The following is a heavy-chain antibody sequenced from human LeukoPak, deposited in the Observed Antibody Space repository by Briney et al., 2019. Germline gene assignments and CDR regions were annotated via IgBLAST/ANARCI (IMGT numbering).Heavy chain of an antibody. CDR2: ISSRGTYT. Sequence: GGSLRLSCAASGFTFSDYYMSWIRQAPGKGLEWVSHISSRGTYTNYADSVKGRFTISRDNTKNSLYLQMNSLRAEDTAVYYCARNGVTGYYFDYWGQGTLVIVSS. D-gene: IGHD3-9*01. V-gene: IGHV3-11*06. CDR3: ARNGVTGYYFDY. CDR1: GFTFSDYY. J-gene: IGHJ4*02.